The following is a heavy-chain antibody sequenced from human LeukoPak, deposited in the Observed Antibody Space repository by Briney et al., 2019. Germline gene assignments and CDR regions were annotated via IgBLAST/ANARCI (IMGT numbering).Heavy chain of an antibody. Sequence: SETLSHTCAVYGGSFSGYYWSWIRQPPGKGLEWIGEINHSGSTNYNPSLKSRVTISVDTSKNQFSLKLNSVTAADTAVYYCARRGSHYDYVWGSYRSYYFDYWGQGTLVTVSS. V-gene: IGHV4-34*01. D-gene: IGHD3-16*02. CDR3: ARRGSHYDYVWGSYRSYYFDY. CDR2: INHSGST. J-gene: IGHJ4*02. CDR1: GGSFSGYY.